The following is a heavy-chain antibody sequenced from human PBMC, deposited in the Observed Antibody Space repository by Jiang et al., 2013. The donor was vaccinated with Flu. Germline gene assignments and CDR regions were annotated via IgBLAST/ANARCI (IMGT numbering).Heavy chain of an antibody. CDR3: ARGGSDYEGVSY. J-gene: IGHJ4*02. D-gene: IGHD4-17*01. Sequence: VQLVEPGGGVVRPGESLRLSCAASGFDFGDSGMTWVRQAPGKGLEWVAGITWNGGNSGYADSVKGRFTISRDNAENSVYLQMHSLRAEDTALYYCARGGSDYEGVSYWGQGTLVIVSS. CDR2: ITWNGGNS. CDR1: GFDFGDSG. V-gene: IGHV3-20*04.